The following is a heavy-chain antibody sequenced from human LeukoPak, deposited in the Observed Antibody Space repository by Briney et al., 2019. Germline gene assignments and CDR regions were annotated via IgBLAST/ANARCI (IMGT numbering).Heavy chain of an antibody. V-gene: IGHV1-2*02. CDR2: INPNSGGT. CDR1: GYTFTGYY. J-gene: IGHJ4*02. D-gene: IGHD2-2*01. CDR3: ARAEYQLPGPFDY. Sequence: ASVKVSCKASGYTFTGYYMHWVRQAPGQGLEWMGWINPNSGGTNYAQKFQGRVTMTRGTSISTAYMELSRLRSDDTAVYYCARAEYQLPGPFDYWGQGTLVTVSS.